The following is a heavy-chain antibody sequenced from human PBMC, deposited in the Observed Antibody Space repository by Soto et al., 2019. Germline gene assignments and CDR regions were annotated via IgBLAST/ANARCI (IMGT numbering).Heavy chain of an antibody. V-gene: IGHV1-2*02. Sequence: GASVNVSCKASGYTFTGYYMHWVRQAPGQGLEWMGWINPNSGGTNYAQKFQGRVTMTRDTSISTAYMELSRLRSDDTAVYYCARGNNYDFWSGYSGAFDIWGQGTMVTVSS. CDR1: GYTFTGYY. D-gene: IGHD3-3*01. CDR2: INPNSGGT. CDR3: ARGNNYDFWSGYSGAFDI. J-gene: IGHJ3*02.